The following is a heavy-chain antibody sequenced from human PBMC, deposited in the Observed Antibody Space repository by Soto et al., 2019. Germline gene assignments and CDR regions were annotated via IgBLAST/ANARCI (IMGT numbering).Heavy chain of an antibody. D-gene: IGHD6-13*01. CDR2: IYSGGST. CDR1: GFTVSSNY. V-gene: IGHV3-53*04. Sequence: GGSLILSCAASGFTVSSNYMSWVRQAPGKGLEWVSVIYSGGSTYYADSVKGRFTISRHNSKNTLYLQMNSLRAEDTAVYYCARGAQQLDYYYYYYMDVWGKGTTVTVSS. J-gene: IGHJ6*03. CDR3: ARGAQQLDYYYYYYMDV.